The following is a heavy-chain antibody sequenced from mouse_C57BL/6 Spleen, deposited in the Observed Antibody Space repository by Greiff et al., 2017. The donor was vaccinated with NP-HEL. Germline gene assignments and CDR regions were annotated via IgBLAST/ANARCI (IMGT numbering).Heavy chain of an antibody. D-gene: IGHD1-1*01. CDR1: GYTFTSYW. CDR3: ARDYGSY. V-gene: IGHV1-69*01. Sequence: VQLQQPGAELVMPGASVKLSCKASGYTFTSYWMHWVRQRPGQGLEWIGEIDPSDSYTNYNQKVKGKTTLTVDKSSSPAYMQLSSLTSEDSAVYYCARDYGSYWGQGTLVTVSA. CDR2: IDPSDSYT. J-gene: IGHJ3*01.